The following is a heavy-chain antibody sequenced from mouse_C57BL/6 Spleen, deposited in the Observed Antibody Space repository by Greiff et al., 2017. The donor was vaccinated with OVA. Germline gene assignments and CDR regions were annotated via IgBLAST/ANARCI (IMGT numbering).Heavy chain of an antibody. J-gene: IGHJ4*01. CDR1: GYTFTSYW. CDR2: IDPSDSYT. Sequence: QVQLQQPGAELVMPGASVKLSCKASGYTFTSYWMHWVKQRPGQGLEWIGEIDPSDSYTNSNQKFKGKSTLTVDKSSSTAYMQLSSLTSEDSAVYYCARKGLTFGGYAMDYWGQGTSVTVSS. V-gene: IGHV1-69*01. CDR3: ARKGLTFGGYAMDY.